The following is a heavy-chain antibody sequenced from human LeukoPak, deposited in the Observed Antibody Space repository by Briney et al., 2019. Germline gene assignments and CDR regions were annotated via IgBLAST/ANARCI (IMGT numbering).Heavy chain of an antibody. CDR2: IRSKAYGGTT. J-gene: IGHJ4*02. CDR3: TRESSSGWYVDYFDY. V-gene: IGHV3-49*04. Sequence: PGGSLRLSCTASGFAFGDYAMSWVRQAPGKGLEWVDFIRSKAYGGTTEYAASVKGRFTISRDDSKSIAYLQMNSLKTEDTAVYYCTRESSSGWYVDYFDYWGQGTLVTVSS. D-gene: IGHD6-19*01. CDR1: GFAFGDYA.